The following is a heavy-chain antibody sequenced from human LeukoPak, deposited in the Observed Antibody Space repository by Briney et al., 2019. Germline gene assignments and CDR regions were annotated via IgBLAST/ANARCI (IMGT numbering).Heavy chain of an antibody. J-gene: IGHJ4*02. Sequence: SETLSLTCAASGDTFTGSYLSWVRQAPGKGLEWIGYIYYSVDTDYNPSLKSRVTISVDMSKKQISVRLTSVTAAATAVYYSGNRRFYDSCGYSPTDYFDYWGQGILVTVSS. CDR1: GDTFTGSY. CDR3: GNRRFYDSCGYSPTDYFDY. D-gene: IGHD3-22*01. V-gene: IGHV4-59*01. CDR2: IYYSVDT.